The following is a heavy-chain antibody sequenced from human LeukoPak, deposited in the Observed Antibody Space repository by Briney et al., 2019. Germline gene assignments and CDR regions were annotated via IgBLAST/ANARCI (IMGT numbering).Heavy chain of an antibody. Sequence: PGGSLRLSCAASGFTFISYSMNWVRKAPGKGLEWVSSISSSSSYIYYADSVKGRFTISRDNAKNSLYLQMNSLRAEDTAVYYCARDVVADAFDIWGQGTMVTVSS. CDR3: ARDVVADAFDI. CDR2: ISSSSSYI. D-gene: IGHD2-21*01. J-gene: IGHJ3*02. V-gene: IGHV3-21*01. CDR1: GFTFISYS.